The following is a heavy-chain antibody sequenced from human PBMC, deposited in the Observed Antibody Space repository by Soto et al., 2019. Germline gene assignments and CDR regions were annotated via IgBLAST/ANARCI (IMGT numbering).Heavy chain of an antibody. J-gene: IGHJ3*02. Sequence: GASVKVSCKASGGTFSSYAISWVRQAPGQGLEWMGGIIPIFGTANYAQKFQGRVTITADESTSTAYMELSSLRSEDTAVYYCARWGNHSSSWYCAFDIWGQGTMVTVSS. V-gene: IGHV1-69*13. CDR3: ARWGNHSSSWYCAFDI. CDR2: IIPIFGTA. CDR1: GGTFSSYA. D-gene: IGHD6-13*01.